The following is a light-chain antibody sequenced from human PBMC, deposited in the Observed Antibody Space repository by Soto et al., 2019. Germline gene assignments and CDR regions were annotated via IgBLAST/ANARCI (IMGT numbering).Light chain of an antibody. CDR1: QNIGNN. J-gene: IGKJ1*01. CDR3: QQYGSSGT. Sequence: EIVVTQSPATLSVSPGERATLSCRASQNIGNNLAWYQQSPGQAPRLLIYAASTRATGIPDRFSGSGSGTDFTLTISRLEPEDFAVYYCQQYGSSGTFGQGTKVDIK. CDR2: AAS. V-gene: IGKV3-20*01.